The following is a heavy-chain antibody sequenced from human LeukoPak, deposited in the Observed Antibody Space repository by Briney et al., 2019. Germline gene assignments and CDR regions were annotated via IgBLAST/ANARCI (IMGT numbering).Heavy chain of an antibody. V-gene: IGHV1-18*01. Sequence: ASVKVSCKASGYTFTTYGLSWVRQAPGQGLEWLGWISTYDDNIKYAQSLQGRLTLTIDTSTSTAYMELRSLTSDDTAVYYCARGQWPNIYYYYYYMDVWGKGTTVTVSS. J-gene: IGHJ6*03. CDR3: ARGQWPNIYYYYYYMDV. CDR2: ISTYDDNI. D-gene: IGHD6-19*01. CDR1: GYTFTTYG.